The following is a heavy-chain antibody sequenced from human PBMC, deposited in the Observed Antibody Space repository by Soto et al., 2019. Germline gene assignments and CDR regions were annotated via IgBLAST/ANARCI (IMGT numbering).Heavy chain of an antibody. D-gene: IGHD2-8*02. CDR2: FDPEDGET. J-gene: IGHJ4*02. Sequence: ASVKVSCKVSGYPLTELSMHWVRQAPGKGLEWMGGFDPEDGETIYAQKFQGRVTMTADTPTDTAYMELSSLRSEDTALYYCARRDTGGFLRYFDNWGQGTLVTVCS. V-gene: IGHV1-24*01. CDR3: ARRDTGGFLRYFDN. CDR1: GYPLTELS.